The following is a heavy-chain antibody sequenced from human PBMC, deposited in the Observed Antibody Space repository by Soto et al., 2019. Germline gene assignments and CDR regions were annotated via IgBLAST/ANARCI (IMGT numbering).Heavy chain of an antibody. D-gene: IGHD5-18*01. CDR1: GVTLTNVW. CDR2: IKSKTDGGTT. V-gene: IGHV3-15*07. Sequence: SLRLSCAVSGVTLTNVWMNWVRQAPGKGPEWVGRIKSKTDGGTTDYAAPVKGRFTISRDESENTLYLQMNSLKTEDTAVYYCSHGYYQYFDSWGQGTLVTVSS. CDR3: SHGYYQYFDS. J-gene: IGHJ4*02.